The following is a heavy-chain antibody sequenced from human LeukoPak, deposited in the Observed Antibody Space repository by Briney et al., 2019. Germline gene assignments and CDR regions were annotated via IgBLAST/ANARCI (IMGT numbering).Heavy chain of an antibody. J-gene: IGHJ4*01. CDR3: ARAGSSTYYHFDY. V-gene: IGHV5-51*01. CDR1: GYGFTTYW. D-gene: IGHD3-22*01. CDR2: IYPGDSDT. Sequence: GESLKISCKGSGYGFTTYWIGWVRQMPGKGLEYMGIIYPGDSDTRYSPSFQGQVTVSADKSVSTAYLQWSSLKASDTAMYYCARAGSSTYYHFDYWGYGTLVTVSS.